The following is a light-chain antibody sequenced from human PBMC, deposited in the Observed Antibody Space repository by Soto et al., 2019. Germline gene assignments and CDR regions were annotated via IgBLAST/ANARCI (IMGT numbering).Light chain of an antibody. J-gene: IGLJ2*01. CDR1: SSDVGTHNL. V-gene: IGLV2-23*01. Sequence: QSVLTQPASVSGSPGQSITISCTGTSSDVGTHNLVSWYQQHPGKAPKVMIYEGSRRPSGVSNRFSGSKSGNTASLTISGLQTEDEADYYCCSYAGSSTHVVFGGGTKLTVL. CDR3: CSYAGSSTHVV. CDR2: EGS.